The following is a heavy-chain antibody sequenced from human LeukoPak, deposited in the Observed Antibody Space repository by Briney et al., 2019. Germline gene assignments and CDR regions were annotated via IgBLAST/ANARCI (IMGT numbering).Heavy chain of an antibody. Sequence: GASVKVSCKASGGTFSSYAISWVRQAPRQGLEWTGEIIPIFGTANYAQKFQGRVTITTDESTSTAYMELSSLRSEDTAVYYCARTYCSSTSCSNWFDPWGQGTLVTVSS. CDR1: GGTFSSYA. J-gene: IGHJ5*02. CDR3: ARTYCSSTSCSNWFDP. D-gene: IGHD2-2*01. V-gene: IGHV1-69*05. CDR2: IIPIFGTA.